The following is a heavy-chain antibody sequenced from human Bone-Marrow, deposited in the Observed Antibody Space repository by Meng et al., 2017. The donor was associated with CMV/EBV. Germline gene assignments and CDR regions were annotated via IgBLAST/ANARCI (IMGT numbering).Heavy chain of an antibody. CDR3: ARVVVGLGGADY. Sequence: CKASGYTFTSYYMHWVRQAPGQGLEWMGIINPSGGSTSYAQKFQGRVTMTRDTSTSTVYMELSSLRSEDTAVYYCARVVVGLGGADYWGQGTLVTVSS. CDR2: INPSGGST. D-gene: IGHD2-2*01. J-gene: IGHJ4*02. V-gene: IGHV1-46*01. CDR1: GYTFTSYY.